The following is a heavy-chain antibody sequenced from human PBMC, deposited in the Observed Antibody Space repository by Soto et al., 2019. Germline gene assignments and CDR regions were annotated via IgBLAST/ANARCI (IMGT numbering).Heavy chain of an antibody. J-gene: IGHJ4*02. CDR3: ARESRMEMATRTNIDY. CDR2: IYYSGST. Sequence: SETLSLTCTVSGGSISSSSYYWVWIRQPPGKGLEWIGSIYYSGSTYYNPSLKSRVTIYVDTSKNQFSLKLSSVTAADTAVYYCARESRMEMATRTNIDYWGQGTLVTVSS. V-gene: IGHV4-39*02. D-gene: IGHD5-12*01. CDR1: GGSISSSSYY.